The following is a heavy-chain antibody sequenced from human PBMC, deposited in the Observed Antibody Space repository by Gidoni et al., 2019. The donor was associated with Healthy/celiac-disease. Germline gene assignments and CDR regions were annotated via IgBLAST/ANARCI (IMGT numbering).Heavy chain of an antibody. CDR1: GFHFSSYS. V-gene: IGHV3-21*01. CDR3: ARDGAYGGNSFDY. J-gene: IGHJ4*02. Sequence: EVQLVESGGGLVKPGGSLRLSCAASGFHFSSYSMNWVRQAPGKGLEWVSSISSSSSYIYYADSVKGRFTISRDNAKNSLYLQMNSLRAEDTAVYYCARDGAYGGNSFDYWGQGPLVTVSS. CDR2: ISSSSSYI. D-gene: IGHD4-17*01.